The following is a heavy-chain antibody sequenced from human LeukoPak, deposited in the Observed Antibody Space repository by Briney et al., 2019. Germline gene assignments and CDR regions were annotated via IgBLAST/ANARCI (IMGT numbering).Heavy chain of an antibody. D-gene: IGHD5-18*01. CDR1: GLTLSNAW. CDR2: IKSKTDGGTT. J-gene: IGHJ4*02. CDR3: TTRAYSYGYSLDY. V-gene: IGHV3-15*01. Sequence: GGSLRLSCAAPGLTLSNAWMSWVRQAPGKGLEWVGRIKSKTDGGTTDYAAPVKGRFTILRDDSKNTLYLQMNSLKTEDTAVYYCTTRAYSYGYSLDYWGQGTLVTVSS.